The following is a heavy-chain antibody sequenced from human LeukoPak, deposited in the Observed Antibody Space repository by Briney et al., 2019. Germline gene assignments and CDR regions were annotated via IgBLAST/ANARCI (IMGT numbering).Heavy chain of an antibody. CDR3: ARVDYSNPSY. J-gene: IGHJ4*02. Sequence: SETLSLTCTVSGGSISSYYWSWIRQPAGKGLEWIGYIYYSGSTNYNPSLKSRVTISIDTSKKQFSLKLSSVTAADTAVYYCARVDYSNPSYWGQGTLVTVSS. CDR2: IYYSGST. D-gene: IGHD4-11*01. CDR1: GGSISSYY. V-gene: IGHV4-59*01.